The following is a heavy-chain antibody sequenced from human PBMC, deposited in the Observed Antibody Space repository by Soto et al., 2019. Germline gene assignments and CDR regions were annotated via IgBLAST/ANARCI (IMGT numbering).Heavy chain of an antibody. CDR1: GFTFSSYA. Sequence: GGSLRLSCAASGFTFSSYAMSWVRQAPGKGLEWVSAISGSGGSTYYADSVKGRFTISRDNSKNTLYLQMNSLRAEDTAVYYCAKFPTLYCSSTSCYVDYWGQGTLVTVSS. D-gene: IGHD2-2*01. CDR3: AKFPTLYCSSTSCYVDY. J-gene: IGHJ4*02. CDR2: ISGSGGST. V-gene: IGHV3-23*01.